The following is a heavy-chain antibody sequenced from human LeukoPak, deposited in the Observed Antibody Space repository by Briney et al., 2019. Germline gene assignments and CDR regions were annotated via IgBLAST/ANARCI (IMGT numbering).Heavy chain of an antibody. CDR2: IISSGSTI. Sequence: GGSLRLSCAASAFTFSDYYMSWIRHPPGKGLGWVSYIISSGSTIYYADSVKGRFTLSRDNAKNSLYLQMNSLRAEDTAVYYCARELPSGGSLWVQGTLATVS. CDR1: AFTFSDYY. D-gene: IGHD1-26*01. CDR3: ARELPSGGSL. V-gene: IGHV3-11*01. J-gene: IGHJ4*02.